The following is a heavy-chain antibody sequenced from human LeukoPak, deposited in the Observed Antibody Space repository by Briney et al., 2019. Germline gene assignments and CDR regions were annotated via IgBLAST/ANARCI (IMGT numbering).Heavy chain of an antibody. CDR2: ISSSSSYI. D-gene: IGHD2-15*01. J-gene: IGHJ4*02. V-gene: IGHV3-21*01. CDR3: ARDPWEDIVVVVAATPDY. Sequence: GGSLRLSCAASGFTFSSYSMNWVRQAPGKGLEWASSISSSSSYIYYADSVKGRFTISRDNAKNSLYLQMNSLRAEDTAVYYCARDPWEDIVVVVAATPDYWGQGTLVTVSS. CDR1: GFTFSSYS.